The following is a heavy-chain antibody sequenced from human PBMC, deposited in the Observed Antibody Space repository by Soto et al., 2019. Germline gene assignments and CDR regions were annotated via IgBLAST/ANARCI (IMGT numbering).Heavy chain of an antibody. J-gene: IGHJ5*02. V-gene: IGHV3-15*01. CDR3: TANLGYCSGGSCWIDD. Sequence: PGGSLRLSCAASGFTFSNAWMSWVRQAPGKGLEWVGRIKSKTDGGTTDYAAPVKGRFTISRDDSKNTLYLQMNSLKTEDTAVYYCTANLGYCSGGSCWIDDWGQGTLVTVSS. CDR1: GFTFSNAW. CDR2: IKSKTDGGTT. D-gene: IGHD2-15*01.